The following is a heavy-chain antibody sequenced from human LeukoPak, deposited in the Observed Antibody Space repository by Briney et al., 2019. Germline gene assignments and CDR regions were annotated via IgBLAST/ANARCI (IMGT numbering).Heavy chain of an antibody. CDR1: GGSISSYY. D-gene: IGHD6-13*01. CDR3: ARERTGYSSSWYRPSYYFDY. CDR2: IYTSGST. V-gene: IGHV4-4*07. J-gene: IGHJ4*02. Sequence: PSETLSLTCTVSGGSISSYYWSWIRQPAGKGLEWIGRIYTSGSTNYNPSLKSRVTMSVDTSKNQFSLKLSSVTAADTAVYYCARERTGYSSSWYRPSYYFDYWGQGTLVTVSS.